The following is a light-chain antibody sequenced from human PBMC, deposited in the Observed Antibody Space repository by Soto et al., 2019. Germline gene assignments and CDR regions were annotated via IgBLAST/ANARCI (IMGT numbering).Light chain of an antibody. Sequence: QSALTQPASVSGSPGQSISISCTGTSSDVGGYNYVSWYQQHPGQAPRLMIYEVSNRPSGVSNRFSGSKSGNTASLTISGLQADDEADYYCNSYAGDIIRFVFGTGTKVTVL. CDR2: EVS. CDR1: SSDVGGYNY. CDR3: NSYAGDIIRFV. J-gene: IGLJ1*01. V-gene: IGLV2-14*01.